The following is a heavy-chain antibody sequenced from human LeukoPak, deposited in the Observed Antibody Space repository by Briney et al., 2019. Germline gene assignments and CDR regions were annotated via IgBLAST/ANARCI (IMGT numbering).Heavy chain of an antibody. Sequence: PGRSLRLSCAATGFTFKDYGMHWVRQPPGKGLEWVSSINWNGGGTDYADSVKGRFTISRDSAKNSLYLQLSSLRPEDTALYYCAKHMRATNTYSFFGLDVWGQGTTVTVSS. V-gene: IGHV3-9*01. CDR2: INWNGGGT. J-gene: IGHJ6*02. D-gene: IGHD1-26*01. CDR1: GFTFKDYG. CDR3: AKHMRATNTYSFFGLDV.